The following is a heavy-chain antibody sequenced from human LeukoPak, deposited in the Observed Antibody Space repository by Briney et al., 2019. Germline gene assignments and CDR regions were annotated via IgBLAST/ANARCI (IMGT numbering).Heavy chain of an antibody. Sequence: GGSLRLSCAASGFTFSSYGMSWVRQAPGKGLEWVSAISGSGGSTYYADSVKGRFTISRDNSKNTLYPQMNSLRAEDTAVYYCARDRDWGYMDVWGKGTTVTVSS. CDR3: ARDRDWGYMDV. D-gene: IGHD3-16*01. CDR1: GFTFSSYG. V-gene: IGHV3-23*01. J-gene: IGHJ6*03. CDR2: ISGSGGST.